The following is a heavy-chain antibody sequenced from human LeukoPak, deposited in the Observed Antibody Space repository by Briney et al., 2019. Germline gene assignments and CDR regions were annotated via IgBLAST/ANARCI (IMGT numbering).Heavy chain of an antibody. Sequence: AGGSLRLSCAASGFTFSRHDMHWVRQGIGKGLEWVSGIGTADDTYYPGSVKGRFTISRENAKNSLYLQMNSLRAGDTAVYYCAREALAVAGTDDGFDIWGQGTTVTVSS. CDR1: GFTFSRHD. CDR2: IGTADDT. D-gene: IGHD6-19*01. J-gene: IGHJ3*02. V-gene: IGHV3-13*01. CDR3: AREALAVAGTDDGFDI.